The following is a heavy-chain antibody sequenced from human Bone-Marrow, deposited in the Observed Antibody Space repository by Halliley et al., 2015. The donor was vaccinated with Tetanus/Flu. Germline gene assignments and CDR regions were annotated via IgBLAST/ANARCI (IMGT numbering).Heavy chain of an antibody. CDR3: AKDLSPTPYYYDSGDGFDC. D-gene: IGHD3-22*01. Sequence: SLRLSCTASGFTFRDYAMHWVRQAPGKGLEWVSGISGGGAGTHYTDSVKGRFTISRDGTKNTLYLQMNSLRAEDTAVYYCAKDLSPTPYYYDSGDGFDCWGQGTLVTVST. J-gene: IGHJ4*02. CDR1: GFTFRDYA. CDR2: ISGGGAGT. V-gene: IGHV3-23*01.